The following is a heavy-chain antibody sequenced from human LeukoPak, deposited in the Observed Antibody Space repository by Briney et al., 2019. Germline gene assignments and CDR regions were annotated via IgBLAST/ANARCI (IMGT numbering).Heavy chain of an antibody. CDR2: ISSSSSYI. CDR1: GFTFSSYS. D-gene: IGHD1-26*01. CDR3: ARELGGSYYYYYYMDV. J-gene: IGHJ6*03. V-gene: IGHV3-21*01. Sequence: GGSLRLSCAASGFTFSSYSMNWVRQAPGKGLEWVSSISSSSSYIYYADSVKGRFTISRDNAKNSLYLQMNSLRAEDTAVYYCARELGGSYYYYYYMDVWGKGTTVTVSS.